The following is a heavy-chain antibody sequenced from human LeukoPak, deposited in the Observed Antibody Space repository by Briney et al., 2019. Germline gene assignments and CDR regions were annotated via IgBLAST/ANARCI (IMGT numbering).Heavy chain of an antibody. D-gene: IGHD2-15*01. CDR3: ARPTRPVVVVAAYPDAFDI. V-gene: IGHV3-23*01. Sequence: PGGSLRLSCAASGFTFSSYAMSWVRQAPGKGLEWVSAISGSGGSTYYADSVKGRFTISRDNSKNTLYLQMNSLRAEDTAVYYCARPTRPVVVVAAYPDAFDIWGQGTMVTVSS. J-gene: IGHJ3*02. CDR2: ISGSGGST. CDR1: GFTFSSYA.